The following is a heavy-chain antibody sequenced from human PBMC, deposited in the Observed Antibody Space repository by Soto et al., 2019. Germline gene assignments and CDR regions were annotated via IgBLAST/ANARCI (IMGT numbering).Heavy chain of an antibody. CDR3: AYSTGWYRHDV. J-gene: IGHJ3*01. CDR2: IFHSGDT. D-gene: IGHD6-19*01. Sequence: QVQLQESGPGLVKPSGTLSLTCAVTGDCISNSRWWTWVRQPPGKGLEWIGDIFHSGDTNYNPSLKSRVFISVDKSQNQFSLKVSSVTAADTAVYYCAYSTGWYRHDVWGQGTLVTVSS. V-gene: IGHV4-4*02. CDR1: GDCISNSRW.